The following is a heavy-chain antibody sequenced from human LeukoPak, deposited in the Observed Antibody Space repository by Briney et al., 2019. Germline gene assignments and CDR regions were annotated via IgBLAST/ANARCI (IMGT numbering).Heavy chain of an antibody. Sequence: HPGGSLRLSCAASGFTFTNYAMSWVRQAPGKGLEWVSGISGSGGSTNYADYVKGRFTISRDISKNTLYLQMNSLRAEDTAVYYCTKESGITFVRGELGNWGQGTLVTVSS. CDR2: ISGSGGST. D-gene: IGHD3-10*01. V-gene: IGHV3-23*01. CDR1: GFTFTNYA. J-gene: IGHJ4*02. CDR3: TKESGITFVRGELGN.